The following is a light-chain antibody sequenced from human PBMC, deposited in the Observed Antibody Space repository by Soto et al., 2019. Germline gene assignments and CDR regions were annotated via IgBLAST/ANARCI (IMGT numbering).Light chain of an antibody. CDR2: GAS. J-gene: IGKJ1*01. Sequence: TLSXXPREXPTVXXRASQSVSSWLAWYQQKPGKAPRVLIFGASTGESGVPARFSGSGSATEFTLTISSLQPEDFATYYWQQYSTYPWTFGQGTKVDIK. CDR3: QQYSTYPWT. CDR1: QSVSSW. V-gene: IGKV1-5*01.